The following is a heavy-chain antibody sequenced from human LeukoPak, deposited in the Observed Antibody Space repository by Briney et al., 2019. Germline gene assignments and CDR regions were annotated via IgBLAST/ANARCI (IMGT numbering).Heavy chain of an antibody. CDR1: GFSFRSYA. CDR2: ISYDGSNK. CDR3: ARGHYDDVWGSYTDF. Sequence: GRSLRLSCAASGFSFRSYAMHWVRQAPGKGLEWVAVISYDGSNKYYADSVKGRFTISRDNSKNTLYLQMNSLRAEDTAMYYCARGHYDDVWGSYTDFRGQGTLVTVSS. V-gene: IGHV3-30*04. J-gene: IGHJ4*02. D-gene: IGHD3-16*01.